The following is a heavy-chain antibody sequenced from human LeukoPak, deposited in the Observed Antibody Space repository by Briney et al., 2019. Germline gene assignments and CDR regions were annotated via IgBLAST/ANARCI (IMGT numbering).Heavy chain of an antibody. D-gene: IGHD3-22*01. V-gene: IGHV1-8*01. CDR1: GYTFTNYD. CDR3: ARPSDYYDSSGPSRPFDY. Sequence: ASVKVSCEASGYTFTNYDINWVRQATGQGLEWMGWMNPNSDNTGSAQKFQGRVTMTRDTSITTAYMELSSLRSEDTAVYYCARPSDYYDSSGPSRPFDYWGQGTLVTVPS. CDR2: MNPNSDNT. J-gene: IGHJ4*02.